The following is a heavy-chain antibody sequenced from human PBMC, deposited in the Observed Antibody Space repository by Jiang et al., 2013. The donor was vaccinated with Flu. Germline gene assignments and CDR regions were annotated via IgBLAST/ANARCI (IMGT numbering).Heavy chain of an antibody. D-gene: IGHD6-13*01. CDR2: IIPIFGTA. J-gene: IGHJ6*02. Sequence: EVKKPGSSVKVSCKASGGTFSSYAISWVRQAPGQGLEWMGGIIPIFGTANYAQKFQGRVTITADESTSTAYMELSSLRSEDTAVYYCASGDRYSSSLVQTYYYYGMDVWGQGTTVTVSS. V-gene: IGHV1-69*01. CDR3: ASGDRYSSSLVQTYYYYGMDV. CDR1: GGTFSSYA.